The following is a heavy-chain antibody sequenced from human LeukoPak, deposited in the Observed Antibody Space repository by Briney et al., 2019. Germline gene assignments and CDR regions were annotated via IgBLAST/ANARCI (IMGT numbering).Heavy chain of an antibody. Sequence: SDTLSLTCTVYGGSFSGYYWSWIRQPPGQGLEWIGEINHNGSTNYYPSLKNRVTISVDTSKNQFSLTLSSVTAADTAVYYCARGVSGWQWLEHSTCFDTWGQGTLVTVSS. J-gene: IGHJ5*02. CDR3: ARGVSGWQWLEHSTCFDT. CDR1: GGSFSGYY. CDR2: INHNGST. D-gene: IGHD6-19*01. V-gene: IGHV4-34*01.